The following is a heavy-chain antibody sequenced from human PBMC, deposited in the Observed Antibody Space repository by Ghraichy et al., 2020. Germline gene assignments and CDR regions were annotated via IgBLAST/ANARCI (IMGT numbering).Heavy chain of an antibody. CDR2: IRSKANGYAT. CDR1: GFTFSGAS. J-gene: IGHJ4*02. V-gene: IGHV3-73*01. CDR3: TRRVDSTGSDVDY. Sequence: GGSLRLSCVASGFTFSGASIHWVRQASGKGLEWVGRIRSKANGYATAYAASVKGRFTISRDDSESTPYLQMSSLRTEDTAVYYCTRRVDSTGSDVDYWGQGILVPVSS. D-gene: IGHD6-19*01.